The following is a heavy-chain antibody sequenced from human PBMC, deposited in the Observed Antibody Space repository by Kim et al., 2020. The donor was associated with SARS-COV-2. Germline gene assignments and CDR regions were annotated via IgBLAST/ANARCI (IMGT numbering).Heavy chain of an antibody. V-gene: IGHV1-2*06. D-gene: IGHD6-13*01. CDR1: GYTFTGYY. CDR3: AMINPGIAAAGTPYFDY. CDR2: INPNSGGT. Sequence: ASVKVSCKASGYTFTGYYMHWVRQAPGQGLEWMGRINPNSGGTNYAQKFQGRVTMTRDTSISTAYMELSRLRSDDTAVYYCAMINPGIAAAGTPYFDYWGQGTLVTVSS. J-gene: IGHJ4*02.